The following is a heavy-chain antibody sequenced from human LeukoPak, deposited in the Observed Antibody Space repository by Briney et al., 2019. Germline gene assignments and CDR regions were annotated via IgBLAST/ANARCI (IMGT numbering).Heavy chain of an antibody. D-gene: IGHD3-9*01. CDR3: AGVTGYMIEDYFDY. Sequence: RSSETLSLTCTVSGGSISSSSYYWGWIRQPPGKGLEWIGSIYYSGSTYYNPSLRSRVTISVDTSKNEFSLKLRSVTAADTAVYYGAGVTGYMIEDYFDYWGQGILVTVSS. CDR1: GGSISSSSYY. J-gene: IGHJ4*02. CDR2: IYYSGST. V-gene: IGHV4-39*07.